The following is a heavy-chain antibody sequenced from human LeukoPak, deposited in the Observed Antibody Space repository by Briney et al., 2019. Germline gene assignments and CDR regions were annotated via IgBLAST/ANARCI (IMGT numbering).Heavy chain of an antibody. J-gene: IGHJ4*02. CDR1: GFTFKNYV. CDR2: IYGSGVSI. Sequence: GGSLRLSCVASGFTFKNYVMNWVRQAPGKGLESPATIYGSGVSISYADSVKGRFTISRDNSNNTLYLQMNSLRAEDTAMYYCAKDLGWELPAEAYWGQGVLVTVSS. V-gene: IGHV3-23*01. CDR3: AKDLGWELPAEAY. D-gene: IGHD1-26*01.